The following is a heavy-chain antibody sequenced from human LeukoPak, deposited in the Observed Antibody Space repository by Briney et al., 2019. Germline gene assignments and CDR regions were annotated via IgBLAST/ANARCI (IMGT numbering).Heavy chain of an antibody. J-gene: IGHJ6*02. CDR1: GYTLTSYY. D-gene: IGHD6-19*01. CDR3: ARVAGTSLYYYYYGMDV. V-gene: IGHV1-46*01. Sequence: ASVKVSCKASGYTLTSYYMHWVRQAPGQGLEWMGIINPSGGSTSYAQKFQGRVTMTRDTSTSTVYMELSSLRSEDTAVYYCARVAGTSLYYYYYGMDVWGQGTTVTVSS. CDR2: INPSGGST.